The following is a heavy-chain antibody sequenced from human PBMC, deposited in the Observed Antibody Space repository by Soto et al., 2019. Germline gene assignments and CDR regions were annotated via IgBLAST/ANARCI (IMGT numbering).Heavy chain of an antibody. CDR3: ARDTGPILGGGDSPPFDY. V-gene: IGHV1-46*03. D-gene: IGHD2-21*01. CDR2: INPSGGST. Sequence: ASVKVSCKASGYTFTSYYMHWVRQAPGQGLEWMGIINPSGGSTSYAQKFQGRVTMTRDTSTSTVYMELSSLRSEDTAVYYCARDTGPILGGGDSPPFDYWGQGTLVTVSS. CDR1: GYTFTSYY. J-gene: IGHJ4*02.